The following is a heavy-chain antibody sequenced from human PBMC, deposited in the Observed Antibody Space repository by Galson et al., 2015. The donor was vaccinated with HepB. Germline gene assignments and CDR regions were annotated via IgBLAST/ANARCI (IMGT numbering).Heavy chain of an antibody. J-gene: IGHJ6*02. Sequence: SLRLSCAASGFTFSTYTMYWVRQAPGRGLEWVSLISYDGTNKYYAASVKGRFTISRDNSKNTPYLQMNSLRAEDTAVFYCAREKNGFYYYYGMDVWGQGTTVTVSS. CDR1: GFTFSTYT. CDR2: ISYDGTNK. D-gene: IGHD5-24*01. V-gene: IGHV3-30-3*01. CDR3: AREKNGFYYYYGMDV.